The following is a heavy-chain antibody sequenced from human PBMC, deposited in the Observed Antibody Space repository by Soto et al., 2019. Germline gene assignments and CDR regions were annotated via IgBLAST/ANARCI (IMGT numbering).Heavy chain of an antibody. Sequence: EVQLLESGGGLVQPGGSLRLSCAASGFTFTNYGMSWVRQAPGEGLEWVSSICTSGATTYYADSVKGRFTISRDNSKHTLSLQRNSLRAEDTAVYYCANLRNNSGSDFWGQGTLVAVAA. V-gene: IGHV3-23*01. CDR1: GFTFTNYG. CDR2: ICTSGATT. D-gene: IGHD1-1*01. J-gene: IGHJ4*02. CDR3: ANLRNNSGSDF.